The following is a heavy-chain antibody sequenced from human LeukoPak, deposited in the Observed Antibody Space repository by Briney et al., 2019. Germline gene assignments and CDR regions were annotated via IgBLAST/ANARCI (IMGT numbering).Heavy chain of an antibody. CDR2: IKSKTDGGTT. CDR1: GFTFSNAW. Sequence: GGSLRLSCAASGFTFSNAWMSWVRQAPGKELEWVGRIKSKTDGGTTDYAAPVKGRFTISRDDSKNTLYLQMNSLKTEDTAVYYCTTVAGRRDGYNNWGQGTLVTVSS. CDR3: TTVAGRRDGYNN. V-gene: IGHV3-15*01. J-gene: IGHJ4*02. D-gene: IGHD5-24*01.